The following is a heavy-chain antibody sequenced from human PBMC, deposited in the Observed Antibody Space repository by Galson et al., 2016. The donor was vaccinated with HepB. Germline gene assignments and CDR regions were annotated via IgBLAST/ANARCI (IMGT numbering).Heavy chain of an antibody. CDR2: ISTYNGNT. Sequence: SVKVSCKASGYSFTNYGISWVRQAPGQGLEWMGWISTYNGNTNYAQKLQGRVTMTTDTSTSTAYMELRSLRSDDTAVCYCAGERGNYHYFDYWGQGTLVTVSS. D-gene: IGHD1-7*01. CDR1: GYSFTNYG. J-gene: IGHJ4*02. CDR3: AGERGNYHYFDY. V-gene: IGHV1-18*01.